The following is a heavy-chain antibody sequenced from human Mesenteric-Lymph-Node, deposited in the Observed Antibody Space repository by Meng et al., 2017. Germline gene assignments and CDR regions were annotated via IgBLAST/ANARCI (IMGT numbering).Heavy chain of an antibody. V-gene: IGHV3-30*01. CDR3: ARDRKILGGGALSY. CDR2: ISYDGSNK. CDR1: GFTVSSYA. Sequence: GESLKISCAASGFTVSSYAMHWVRQAPGKGLEWVAVISYDGSNKYYADSVKGRFTISRDNSKNTLYLQMNSLRAEDTAVYYCARDRKILGGGALSYWGQGTLVTVSS. J-gene: IGHJ4*02. D-gene: IGHD3-16*01.